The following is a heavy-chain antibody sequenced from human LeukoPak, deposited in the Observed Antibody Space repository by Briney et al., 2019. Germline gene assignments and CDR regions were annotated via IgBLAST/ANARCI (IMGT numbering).Heavy chain of an antibody. J-gene: IGHJ4*02. CDR2: IHYSEST. D-gene: IGHD3-3*01. Sequence: SETLSLTCTVSGGSIRSYYWGWIRQPPGKGLEWIGYIHYSESTKYNPSLKSRVTMSVDTSKNQFSLKLTSVTAADTAVYYCAREGGFYRPLDYSGQGTLVTVSS. CDR3: AREGGFYRPLDY. V-gene: IGHV4-59*12. CDR1: GGSIRSYY.